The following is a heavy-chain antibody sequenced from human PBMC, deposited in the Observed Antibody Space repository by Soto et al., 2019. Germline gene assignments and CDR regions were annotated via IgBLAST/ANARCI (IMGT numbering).Heavy chain of an antibody. V-gene: IGHV2-26*01. CDR3: ARIIHYSRSWFDP. Sequence: SGPTLVNPTEALTLTCTVSGFSLSNARMGVIWIRQPPGKALEWLAHIFSNDEKSYSTSLKSRLTISKDTSKSQVVLTMTNMDHVDTAKYYCARIIHYSRSWFDPWGQGTLVTVSS. CDR2: IFSNDEK. J-gene: IGHJ5*02. D-gene: IGHD4-4*01. CDR1: GFSLSNARMG.